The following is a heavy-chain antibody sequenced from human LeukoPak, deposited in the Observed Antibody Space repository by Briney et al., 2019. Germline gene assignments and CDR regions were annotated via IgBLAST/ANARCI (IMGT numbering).Heavy chain of an antibody. D-gene: IGHD6-13*01. CDR3: ARVGGPSSSWDAFDI. Sequence: SETLSLTCTVSGYSISSGYYWGWIRQPPGKGLEWIGSIYHSGSTYYNPSLKSRVTISVDTSKNQSSLKLSSVTAADTAVYYCARVGGPSSSWDAFDIWGQGTMVTVSS. J-gene: IGHJ3*02. CDR1: GYSISSGYY. V-gene: IGHV4-38-2*02. CDR2: IYHSGST.